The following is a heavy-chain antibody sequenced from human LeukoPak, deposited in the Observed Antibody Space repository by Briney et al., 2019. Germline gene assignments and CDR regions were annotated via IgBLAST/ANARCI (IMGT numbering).Heavy chain of an antibody. CDR3: ARRSGYSSSWYFDY. CDR2: IYPGDSDT. V-gene: IGHV5-51*01. Sequence: GESLKISCKGSGYRFTSYWIGWVRQMPGKGLEWTGIIYPGDSDTRYSPSFQGQVTISADKSVSTAYLQWSSLKASDTAMYYCARRSGYSSSWYFDYWGQGTLVTVSS. CDR1: GYRFTSYW. J-gene: IGHJ4*02. D-gene: IGHD6-13*01.